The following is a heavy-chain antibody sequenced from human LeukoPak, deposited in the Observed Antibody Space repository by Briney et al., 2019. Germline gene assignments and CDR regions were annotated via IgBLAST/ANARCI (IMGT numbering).Heavy chain of an antibody. D-gene: IGHD1-26*01. CDR3: ARLAGATPFDY. CDR2: IYHSGST. Sequence: SETLSLTCTVSGYSISSGYYCGWIRQPPGKGLEWIGSIYHSGSTYYNPSLKSRVTISVDTSKNQFSLKPSSVTAADTAVYYCARLAGATPFDYWGQGTLVTVSS. CDR1: GYSISSGYY. V-gene: IGHV4-38-2*02. J-gene: IGHJ4*02.